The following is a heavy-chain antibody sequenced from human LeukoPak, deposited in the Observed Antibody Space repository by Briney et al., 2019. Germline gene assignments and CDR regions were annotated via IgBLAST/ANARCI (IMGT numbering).Heavy chain of an antibody. D-gene: IGHD2-8*02. Sequence: GGFLRLSCAVSRFTFSDYWMRWVRQAPGKGLEWVAAINKDESEKRYVDSVKGRFTISRDNARNSVYLQMTSLGAEDTAVYYCATYTQHFGAPGGADYWGLGTLVTVSS. V-gene: IGHV3-7*01. CDR3: ATYTQHFGAPGGADY. J-gene: IGHJ4*02. CDR2: INKDESEK. CDR1: RFTFSDYW.